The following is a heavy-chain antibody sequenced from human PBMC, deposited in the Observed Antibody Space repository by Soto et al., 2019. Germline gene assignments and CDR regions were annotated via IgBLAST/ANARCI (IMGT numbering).Heavy chain of an antibody. V-gene: IGHV1-3*01. CDR2: INAGNGNT. Sequence: ASVKVSCKASGYTFTSYAMHWVRQAPGQRLEWMGWINAGNGNTKYSQKFQGRVTITRDTSASTAYMELSSLRSEDTAVYYCARDTMVRGVIPPYYFDYWGQGTLVTVSS. CDR3: ARDTMVRGVIPPYYFDY. D-gene: IGHD3-10*01. CDR1: GYTFTSYA. J-gene: IGHJ4*02.